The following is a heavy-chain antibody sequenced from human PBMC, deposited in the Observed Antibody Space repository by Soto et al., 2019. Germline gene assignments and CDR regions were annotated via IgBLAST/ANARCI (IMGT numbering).Heavy chain of an antibody. Sequence: QVQLVQSGAEVKNPGASVKVSCKASGYTFTRYGIGWARQAPGQGLEWMGWINTYNGNTNYAQNVQGRVTLTTDTSTRTAYMELRSLRSNDPAIYYCAMVDVYVTPSPQDVWGQGTTVIVSS. CDR3: AMVDVYVTPSPQDV. CDR2: INTYNGNT. D-gene: IGHD3-16*01. V-gene: IGHV1-18*01. CDR1: GYTFTRYG. J-gene: IGHJ6*02.